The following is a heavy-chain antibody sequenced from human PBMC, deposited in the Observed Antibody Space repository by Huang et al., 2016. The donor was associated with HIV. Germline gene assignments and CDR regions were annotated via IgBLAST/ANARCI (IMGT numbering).Heavy chain of an antibody. J-gene: IGHJ4*02. CDR1: GFTFSNFA. Sequence: QVHLVESGGGVVPFGKSLRLSCAASGFTFSNFAMHWVRQMPVKGREWVAVISHYGSNKYYADSVKGRFTISRDNSKNTLYLEMNSLRAEDTAVYYCAKDRFLRGTEDYFDYWGQGTLVTVSS. CDR2: ISHYGSNK. V-gene: IGHV3-30-3*01. CDR3: AKDRFLRGTEDYFDY. D-gene: IGHD3-16*01.